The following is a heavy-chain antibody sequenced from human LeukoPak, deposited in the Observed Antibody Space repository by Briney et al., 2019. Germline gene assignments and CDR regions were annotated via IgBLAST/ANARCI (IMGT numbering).Heavy chain of an antibody. Sequence: PETSLRLSCAASGFTFNTYGLHRVRQAPGKGLDWVAFISYEGSKKYYADSVQGRFTISRDNSNNTLFLQMNSLRPEDTAVYFCAKEGYYALYGMDVWGQGTTVTVSS. D-gene: IGHD2-2*01. J-gene: IGHJ6*02. V-gene: IGHV3-30*18. CDR2: ISYEGSKK. CDR1: GFTFNTYG. CDR3: AKEGYYALYGMDV.